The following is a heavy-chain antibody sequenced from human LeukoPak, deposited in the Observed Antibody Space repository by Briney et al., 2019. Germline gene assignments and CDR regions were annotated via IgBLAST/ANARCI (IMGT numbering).Heavy chain of an antibody. D-gene: IGHD2-15*01. CDR2: IDSDGSST. CDR3: ARSGAPTPDY. V-gene: IGHV3-74*01. J-gene: IGHJ4*02. Sequence: PGGSLRLSCAASGFTFSSYWMHWVRQAPGKGMVLVSRIDSDGSSTIYADSVKGRFTVSRDNAKNTLNLQMNSLRAEDTALYYCARSGAPTPDYWGQGTLVIVSS. CDR1: GFTFSSYW.